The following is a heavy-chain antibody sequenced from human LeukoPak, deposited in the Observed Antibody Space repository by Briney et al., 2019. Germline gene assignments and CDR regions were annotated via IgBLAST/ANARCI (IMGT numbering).Heavy chain of an antibody. CDR1: GITFSSLW. D-gene: IGHD2-15*01. CDR3: AGGQGWHFDL. CDR2: IKPDGSEE. J-gene: IGHJ2*01. Sequence: GGSLRLSCAASGITFSSLWMSWFRQAPGKGLEWVADIKPDGSEEHYVASVRGRFTISRDNAKTSLYLQMNSLRGEDTAVYYCAGGQGWHFDLWGRGTLITVSS. V-gene: IGHV3-7*01.